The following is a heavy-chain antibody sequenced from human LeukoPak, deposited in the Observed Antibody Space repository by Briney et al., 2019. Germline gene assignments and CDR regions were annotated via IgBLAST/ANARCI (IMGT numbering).Heavy chain of an antibody. CDR2: ISGSSGIT. V-gene: IGHV3-23*01. D-gene: IGHD5-12*01. Sequence: GGSLRLSCVASGFTFRGRDMSWVRQPLGKGLEWVSRISGSSGITHYAKSVNGRFIVSRDDSKNTLYLQMNSLRAEDTAVYYCARVRYIGYTTWDYWGQGTLVTVSA. J-gene: IGHJ4*02. CDR1: GFTFRGRD. CDR3: ARVRYIGYTTWDY.